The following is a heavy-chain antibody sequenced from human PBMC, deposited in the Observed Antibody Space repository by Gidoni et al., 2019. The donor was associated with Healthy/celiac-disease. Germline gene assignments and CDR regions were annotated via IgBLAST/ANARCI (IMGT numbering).Heavy chain of an antibody. V-gene: IGHV3-23*01. D-gene: IGHD3-3*02. CDR3: AKEASFMGGLFDY. CDR1: AFTFSSYA. Sequence: EVQLLESGGGLVQPGGSLSLSCAASAFTFSSYAMSWVRQAPGKGVEWVSAISGSGGSTYDADSVKGRVTISRDNSKNTLYLKMNSLRAEDTAVYYCAKEASFMGGLFDYWGQGTLVTVSS. CDR2: ISGSGGST. J-gene: IGHJ4*02.